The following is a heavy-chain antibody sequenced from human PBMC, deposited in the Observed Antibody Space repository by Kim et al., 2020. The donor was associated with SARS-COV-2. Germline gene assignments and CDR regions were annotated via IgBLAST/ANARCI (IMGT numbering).Heavy chain of an antibody. J-gene: IGHJ4*02. V-gene: IGHV3-33*05. CDR2: ISYDGSNK. CDR3: ARGRDGSSGWYDPDFDY. D-gene: IGHD6-19*01. CDR1: GFTFSSYG. Sequence: GGSLRLSCAASGFTFSSYGMHWVRQAPGKGLEWVAVISYDGSNKYYADPVKGRFTISRDNSKNTLYLQMNRLRAEDTAMYYCARGRDGSSGWYDPDFDYWGQGTLVTVSS.